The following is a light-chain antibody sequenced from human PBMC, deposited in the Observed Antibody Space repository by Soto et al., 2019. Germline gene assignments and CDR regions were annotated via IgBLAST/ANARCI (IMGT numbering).Light chain of an antibody. CDR2: GNS. J-gene: IGLJ1*01. Sequence: QAVVTQPPSVSGAPGQRVTISCTGSSSNIGAGYDVHWYQQLPGTAPKLLIYGNSNRPSGVPDRFSGSKSGPSASLAITGLQAEDEADYYCQSYDSSLSGSEVFGTGTKLTVL. V-gene: IGLV1-40*01. CDR3: QSYDSSLSGSEV. CDR1: SSNIGAGYD.